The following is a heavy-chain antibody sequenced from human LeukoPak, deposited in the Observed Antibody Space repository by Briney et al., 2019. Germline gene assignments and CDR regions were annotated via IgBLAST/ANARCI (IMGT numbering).Heavy chain of an antibody. CDR3: GKHEGYCIRNGSYFNY. V-gene: IGHV3-23*01. CDR1: GFTFSSYA. CDR2: IGGSGGST. D-gene: IGHD2-2*01. J-gene: IGHJ4*02. Sequence: GSLRLSCAASGFTFSSYAMSWVRQAPGKGLEWVSAIGGSGGSTYYADSVKGRFTISRDNSKNTLYLQMNSLRAEDTAEYYCGKHEGYCIRNGSYFNYGGRETLVTVP.